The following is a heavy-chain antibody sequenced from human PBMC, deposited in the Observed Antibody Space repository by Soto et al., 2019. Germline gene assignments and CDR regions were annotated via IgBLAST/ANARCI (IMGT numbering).Heavy chain of an antibody. J-gene: IGHJ6*02. Sequence: QVQLVQSGAEVKKPGSSVKVSCKASGGTFSSYAISWVRQAPGQGLEWMGGIIPIFGTANYAQKFQGRVAITADESTSTAYMELSSLGSEDTAVYYCARALLGRGGFSSQQRHYYYGMDVWGQGTTVTVSS. CDR3: ARALLGRGGFSSQQRHYYYGMDV. V-gene: IGHV1-69*01. D-gene: IGHD6-13*01. CDR2: IIPIFGTA. CDR1: GGTFSSYA.